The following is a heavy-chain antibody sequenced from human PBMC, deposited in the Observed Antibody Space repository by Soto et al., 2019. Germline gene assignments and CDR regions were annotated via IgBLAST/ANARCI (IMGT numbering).Heavy chain of an antibody. CDR2: ISGRGGST. V-gene: IGHV3-23*01. J-gene: IGHJ4*02. Sequence: EVQLLESGGGLVQPGGSLRLSCAASGFTFSNYAMSWVRQAPGKGLEWVSTISGRGGSTFYADSVKGRFTISRDRSKNTLYLQMNSLRAEDTAVYYCAKVAAEVTADYWGQGNRVTVSS. CDR1: GFTFSNYA. D-gene: IGHD2-21*02. CDR3: AKVAAEVTADY.